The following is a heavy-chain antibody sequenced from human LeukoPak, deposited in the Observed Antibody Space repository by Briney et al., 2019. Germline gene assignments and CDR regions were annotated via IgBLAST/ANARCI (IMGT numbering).Heavy chain of an antibody. J-gene: IGHJ4*02. D-gene: IGHD2-15*01. V-gene: IGHV4-39*07. CDR2: IYYSGST. CDR1: GGSISNSSSY. Sequence: SETLSLTCTVSGGSISNSSSYWGWIRQPPGKGLEWIGSIYYSGSTNYNPSLKSRVTISVDTSKNQFSLKLSSVTAADTAVYYCARDVGGGFDYWGQGTLVTVSS. CDR3: ARDVGGGFDY.